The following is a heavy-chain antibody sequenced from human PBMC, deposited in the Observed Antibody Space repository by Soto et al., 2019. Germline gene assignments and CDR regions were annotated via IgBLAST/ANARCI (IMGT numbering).Heavy chain of an antibody. J-gene: IGHJ4*02. D-gene: IGHD6-19*01. CDR3: VSAAFSSSLHPIHY. V-gene: IGHV4-59*01. Sequence: PSETLTLTCAVSGFSISSSYWRWIRQPPGKGLECVVYTSYNERTDYNPALKSRVPISIETYKKQFSLNLRSVTAADTAVYYCVSAAFSSSLHPIHYWGQGTLVTVS. CDR2: TSYNERT. CDR1: GFSISSSY.